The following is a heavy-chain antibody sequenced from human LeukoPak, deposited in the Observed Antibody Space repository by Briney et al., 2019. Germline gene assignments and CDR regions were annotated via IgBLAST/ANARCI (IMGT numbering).Heavy chain of an antibody. Sequence: PGGSLRLSCAASGFTFSNFGMHWVRQAPGKGLEWVAVISYDESDKYYADSVKGRSTISRDNSKNTLYLQMNSLRAEDTAVYYCATSTDIVATIAWAFDYWGQGTLVTVSS. CDR2: ISYDESDK. V-gene: IGHV3-30*03. J-gene: IGHJ4*02. CDR1: GFTFSNFG. D-gene: IGHD5-12*01. CDR3: ATSTDIVATIAWAFDY.